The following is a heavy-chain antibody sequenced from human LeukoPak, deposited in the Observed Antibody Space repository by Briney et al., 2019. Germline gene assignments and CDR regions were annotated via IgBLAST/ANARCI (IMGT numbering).Heavy chain of an antibody. J-gene: IGHJ4*02. CDR1: GGSFSGYY. D-gene: IGHD2-2*01. Sequence: PSETLSLTCAVYGGSFSGYYWSWIRQPPGKGLEWIGEINHSGSTNYNPSLKSRVTISVDTSKNQFSLKLSSVTAADTAVYYCARGDCSSTSCYVYWGQGTLVTVSS. CDR2: INHSGST. CDR3: ARGDCSSTSCYVY. V-gene: IGHV4-34*01.